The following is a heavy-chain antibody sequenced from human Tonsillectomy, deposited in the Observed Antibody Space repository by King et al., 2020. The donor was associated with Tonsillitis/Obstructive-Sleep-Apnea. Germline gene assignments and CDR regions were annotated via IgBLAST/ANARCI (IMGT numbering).Heavy chain of an antibody. J-gene: IGHJ4*02. Sequence: VQLVESGGGVVLPGRSLRLSCAASGFTFSDYRMHWVRQAPGKGLEWVAVLWYDGSNKYYADSVKGRFTISRDNSMNTLYLQMNSLKAEDTAVYYCARDTRNRDMEYWGQGTLVTVSS. CDR2: LWYDGSNK. CDR1: GFTFSDYR. D-gene: IGHD1-14*01. V-gene: IGHV3-33*01. CDR3: ARDTRNRDMEY.